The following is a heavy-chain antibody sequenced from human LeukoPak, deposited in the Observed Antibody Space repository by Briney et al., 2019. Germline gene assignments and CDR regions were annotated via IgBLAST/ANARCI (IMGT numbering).Heavy chain of an antibody. CDR1: GASISSYY. D-gene: IGHD6-19*01. CDR3: ARQGYSSGWYGGLGYYYYGMDV. V-gene: IGHV4-39*01. Sequence: PSETLSLTCTVSGASISSYYWGWIRQPPGKGLEWIGSIYYSGSTYYNPSLKSRVTISVDTSKNQFSLKLSSVTAADTAVYYCARQGYSSGWYGGLGYYYYGMDVWGQGTTVTVSS. J-gene: IGHJ6*02. CDR2: IYYSGST.